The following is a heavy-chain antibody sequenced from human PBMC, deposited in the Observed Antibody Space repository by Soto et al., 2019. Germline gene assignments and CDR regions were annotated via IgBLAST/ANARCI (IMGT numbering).Heavy chain of an antibody. J-gene: IGHJ5*02. D-gene: IGHD6-13*01. CDR3: AREGIAAAGTSWFDP. Sequence: GGSLRLSCAASGFTFSSYWMHWVRQAPGKGLVWVSRINSDGSSTSYADSVKGRFTISRDNAKNTLYLQMNSLRAEDTAVYYCAREGIAAAGTSWFDPWGQGTLVTVSS. CDR1: GFTFSSYW. CDR2: INSDGSST. V-gene: IGHV3-74*01.